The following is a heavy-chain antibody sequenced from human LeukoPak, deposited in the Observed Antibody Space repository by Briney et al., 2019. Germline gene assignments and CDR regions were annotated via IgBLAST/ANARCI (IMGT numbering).Heavy chain of an antibody. CDR1: GFTFSTYW. CDR2: IKSDGGT. V-gene: IGHV3-74*01. Sequence: GGSLRLSCAASGFTFSTYWMHWVRQAPGKGLVWVSRIKSDGGTNYADSVKGRFTISRDNAKNSLYLQMNSLRGEDTAVYYCARDFPGLVVAAIDYWGQGTLVTVSS. D-gene: IGHD6-19*01. J-gene: IGHJ4*02. CDR3: ARDFPGLVVAAIDY.